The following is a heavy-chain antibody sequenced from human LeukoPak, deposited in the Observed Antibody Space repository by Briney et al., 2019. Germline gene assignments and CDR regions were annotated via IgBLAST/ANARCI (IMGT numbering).Heavy chain of an antibody. J-gene: IGHJ6*03. V-gene: IGHV3-74*01. CDR1: GFTFSSYW. CDR2: INTDGSST. CDR3: ARGGSSPNNYYYYYMDV. Sequence: GGSLRLSCAASGFTFSSYWMHWVRQAPGKGLVWVLRINTDGSSTSYADSVKGRFTISRDNAKNTLYLQMNSLRAEDTAVYYCARGGSSPNNYYYYYMDVWGKGTTVTVSS. D-gene: IGHD6-6*01.